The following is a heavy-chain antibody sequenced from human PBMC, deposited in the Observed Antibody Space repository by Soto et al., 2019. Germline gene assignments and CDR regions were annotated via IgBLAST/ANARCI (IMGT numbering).Heavy chain of an antibody. D-gene: IGHD3-3*01. CDR1: GDAVSSVSYY. CDR3: GRQYDSWSPYYYTMDV. CDR2: IYYTGHT. V-gene: IGHV4-39*01. Sequence: PSETLSLTCTVSGDAVSSVSYYWGWVRQPPGKGLEWIGNIYYTGHTFYNPSLKSRVTISVDKSKNQFSLNLTSVTAADTAVYFCGRQYDSWSPYYYTMDVWGQGTTVTVSS. J-gene: IGHJ6*02.